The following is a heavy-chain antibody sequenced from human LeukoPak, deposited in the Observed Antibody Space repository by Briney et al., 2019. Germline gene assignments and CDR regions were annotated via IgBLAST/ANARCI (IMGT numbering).Heavy chain of an antibody. V-gene: IGHV4-61*02. CDR1: GGSISSGSYY. CDR3: ARSGLTYYYDSSGYYYLGY. J-gene: IGHJ4*02. D-gene: IGHD3-22*01. Sequence: SQTLSLTCTVSGGSISSGSYYWSWIRQPAGKGLEWVGRIYTSGSTNYNPSLKSRVTISVDMSKNQFSLKLTSVTAADTAVYYCARSGLTYYYDSSGYYYLGYWGQGTLVTVSS. CDR2: IYTSGST.